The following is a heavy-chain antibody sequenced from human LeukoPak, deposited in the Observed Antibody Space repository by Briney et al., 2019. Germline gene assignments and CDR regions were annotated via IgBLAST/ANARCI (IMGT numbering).Heavy chain of an antibody. CDR2: IYYSGST. CDR1: GGSISSYY. D-gene: IGHD3/OR15-3a*01. Sequence: RPSETLSLTCTVSGGSISSYYWSWIRQPPGKGLEWIGYIYYSGSTYYNPSLKSRVTISVDTSKNQFSLKLSSVTAADTAVYYCARSKDYPLISDYWGQGTLVTVSS. V-gene: IGHV4-59*12. CDR3: ARSKDYPLISDY. J-gene: IGHJ4*02.